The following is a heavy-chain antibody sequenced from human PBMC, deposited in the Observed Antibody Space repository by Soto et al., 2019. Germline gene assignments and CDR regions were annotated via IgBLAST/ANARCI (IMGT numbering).Heavy chain of an antibody. CDR1: GFTFSTYA. Sequence: EVQLLESGGGLVQPGGSLRLSCAAYGFTFSTYAMNWVRQAPGKGLEWVSGISGSGDSTYYADSVKGRFTVSRDNSKNTLYLQMNRLRAEDTAVFYCAKERSSGWSFDYWGQGTLVTVSS. V-gene: IGHV3-23*01. J-gene: IGHJ4*02. CDR3: AKERSSGWSFDY. CDR2: ISGSGDST. D-gene: IGHD6-19*01.